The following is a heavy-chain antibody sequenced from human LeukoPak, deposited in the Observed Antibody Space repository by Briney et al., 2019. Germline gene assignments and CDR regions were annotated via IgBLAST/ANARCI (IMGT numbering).Heavy chain of an antibody. D-gene: IGHD5-24*01. CDR1: GGTFISYA. CDR2: IIPILGIA. J-gene: IGHJ4*02. CDR3: ARGGAMARFTD. Sequence: SVKVSCKASGGTFISYAISWVRQAPGQGLEWMGRIIPILGIANYAQKFQGRVTITADKSTSTAYMELSSLRSEDTAVYYCARGGAMARFTDWGQGTLVTVSS. V-gene: IGHV1-69*04.